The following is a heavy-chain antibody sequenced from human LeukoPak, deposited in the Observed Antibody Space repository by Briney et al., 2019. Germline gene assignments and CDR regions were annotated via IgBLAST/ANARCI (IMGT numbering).Heavy chain of an antibody. Sequence: GGSLRVSCAASGFTVSTNYMIWVRQAPGKGLEWVSVIYTDGSTYYADSVKGRFTISRDISKNTLHLQMNSLRVEDTAVYYCARLTVPGQLDYWGQGTLVTVSS. CDR2: IYTDGST. J-gene: IGHJ4*02. CDR1: GFTVSTNY. V-gene: IGHV3-66*01. D-gene: IGHD6-19*01. CDR3: ARLTVPGQLDY.